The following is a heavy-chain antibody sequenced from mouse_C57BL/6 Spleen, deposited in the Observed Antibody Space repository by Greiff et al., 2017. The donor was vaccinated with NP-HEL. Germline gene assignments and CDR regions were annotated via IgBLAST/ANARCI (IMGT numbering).Heavy chain of an antibody. CDR1: GFTFSSYA. CDR2: ISSGGDYI. J-gene: IGHJ4*01. D-gene: IGHD1-1*01. Sequence: EVKLVESGEGLVKPGGSLKLSCAASGFTFSSYAMSWVRQTPEKRLEWVAYISSGGDYIYYADTVKGRFTISRDNARNTLYLQMSSLKSEDTAMYYCTRDRYYGSSLYAMDYWGQGTSVTVSS. CDR3: TRDRYYGSSLYAMDY. V-gene: IGHV5-9-1*02.